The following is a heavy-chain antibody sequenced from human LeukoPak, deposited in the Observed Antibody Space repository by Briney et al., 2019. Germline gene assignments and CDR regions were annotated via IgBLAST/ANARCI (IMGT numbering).Heavy chain of an antibody. V-gene: IGHV4-39*07. CDR2: IYYSGNT. Sequence: SETLSLTCTVSGGSISSSSYYWGWIRQPPGKGLEWIGSIYYSGNTYYNPSLKSRVTMSIDTSKNQFSLKLSSVTAADTAVYYCARYPYYYGSGSYQDAFDIWGQGTMVTVSS. CDR1: GGSISSSSYY. J-gene: IGHJ3*02. D-gene: IGHD3-10*01. CDR3: ARYPYYYGSGSYQDAFDI.